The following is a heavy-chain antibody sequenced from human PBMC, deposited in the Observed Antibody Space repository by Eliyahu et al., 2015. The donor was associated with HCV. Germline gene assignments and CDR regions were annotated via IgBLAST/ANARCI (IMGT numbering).Heavy chain of an antibody. V-gene: IGHV1-69*01. D-gene: IGHD4-17*01. CDR2: IISIFGVX. J-gene: IGHJ4*02. Sequence: QVQLEQSGPEVKKPGSSVKVSCKVSGGTFNYDGIGXVRQAPGQGLEWXGGIISIFGVXRYARKFQGRVTFIADEARSTAYMQLTSLRSEDTAVYYCARGEMAETFDYGDQWRPHTYDSWGQGTLVTVSS. CDR1: GGTFNYDG. CDR3: ARGEMAETFDYGDQWRPHTYDS.